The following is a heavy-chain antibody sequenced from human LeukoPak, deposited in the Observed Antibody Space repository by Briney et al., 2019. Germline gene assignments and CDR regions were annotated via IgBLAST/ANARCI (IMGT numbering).Heavy chain of an antibody. CDR3: AKDNRRHYTSGPNPDSLH. CDR1: GFVFNNYA. Sequence: GGSLRLSCAGSGFVFNNYAMHWVRQPPGKGLEWVSGISWNSGSIDYADSVKGRFTISRDNAKNSLYLQMNSLRVEDTAFYYCAKDNRRHYTSGPNPDSLHWGQGALVTVSS. D-gene: IGHD6-19*01. CDR2: ISWNSGSI. V-gene: IGHV3-9*01. J-gene: IGHJ4*02.